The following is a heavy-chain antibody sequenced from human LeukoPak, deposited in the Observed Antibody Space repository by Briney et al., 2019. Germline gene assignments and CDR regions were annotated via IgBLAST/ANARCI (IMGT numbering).Heavy chain of an antibody. CDR2: ISYDGSNK. Sequence: GGSLRLSCAASGFTFSSYGMPWVRQAPGKGLEWVAVISYDGSNKYYADSVKGRFTISRDNSKNTLYLQMNSLRAEDTAVYYCASSSWYERYYFDYWGQGTLVTVSS. J-gene: IGHJ4*02. D-gene: IGHD6-13*01. V-gene: IGHV3-30*03. CDR1: GFTFSSYG. CDR3: ASSSWYERYYFDY.